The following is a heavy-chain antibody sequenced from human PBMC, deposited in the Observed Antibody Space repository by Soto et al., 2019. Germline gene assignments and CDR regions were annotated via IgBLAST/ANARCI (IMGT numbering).Heavy chain of an antibody. J-gene: IGHJ4*02. CDR1: GGSISSGGYS. V-gene: IGHV4-30-2*01. CDR2: IYHSGST. CDR3: ARGSGSGYSKIDY. Sequence: QLQLQESGSGLVKPSQTLSLTCAVSGGSISSGGYSWSWIRQPPGKGLEWIGYIYHSGSTYYNPSLKSRDTITVDRSKNQFSLKLSSVTAADTAVYYCARGSGSGYSKIDYWGQGTLVTVSS. D-gene: IGHD3-22*01.